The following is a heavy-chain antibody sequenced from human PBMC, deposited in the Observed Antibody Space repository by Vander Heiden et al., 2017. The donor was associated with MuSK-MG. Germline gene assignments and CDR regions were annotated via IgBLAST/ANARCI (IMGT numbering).Heavy chain of an antibody. CDR2: RWYDGSNK. D-gene: IGHD3-22*01. V-gene: IGHV3-33*01. Sequence: QVQLVESGGGVAPPGRSLRLSCAASGFTFSSYGMHWVRQAPGKGREWVAVRWYDGSNKYYADSVKGRFTISRDNSKNTLYLQMNSLRAEDTAVYYCARGRGDYYDSSGPSYYFDYWGQGTLVTVSS. CDR3: ARGRGDYYDSSGPSYYFDY. J-gene: IGHJ4*02. CDR1: GFTFSSYG.